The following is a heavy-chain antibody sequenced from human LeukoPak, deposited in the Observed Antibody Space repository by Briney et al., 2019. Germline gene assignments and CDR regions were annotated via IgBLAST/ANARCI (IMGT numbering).Heavy chain of an antibody. CDR3: AKDRNYIPYSSSWYFANWFDP. D-gene: IGHD6-13*01. Sequence: ASVKVSCKASGYTFTSYGISWVRQAPGQGLEWMGWISAYNGNTNYAQKLQGRVTMTTDTSTSTAYMELRSLRSDDTAVYYCAKDRNYIPYSSSWYFANWFDPWGQGTLVTVSS. J-gene: IGHJ5*02. CDR1: GYTFTSYG. V-gene: IGHV1-18*01. CDR2: ISAYNGNT.